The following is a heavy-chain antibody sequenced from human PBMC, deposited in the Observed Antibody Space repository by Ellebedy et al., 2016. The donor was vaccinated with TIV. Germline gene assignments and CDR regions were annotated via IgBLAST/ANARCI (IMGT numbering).Heavy chain of an antibody. Sequence: ASVKVSXXASGYIFTSFGIDWVRQAPGQGLEWMGWISAHNGDTNFPEKFRGRVALSIDLSTSTAFMELRSLKSDDTAVYYCARGGKHFDSGYSYDVPEPLELTYFYYGMDAWGQGTTVTVFS. CDR3: ARGGKHFDSGYSYDVPEPLELTYFYYGMDA. J-gene: IGHJ6*02. CDR1: GYIFTSFG. V-gene: IGHV1-18*04. CDR2: ISAHNGDT. D-gene: IGHD3-10*01.